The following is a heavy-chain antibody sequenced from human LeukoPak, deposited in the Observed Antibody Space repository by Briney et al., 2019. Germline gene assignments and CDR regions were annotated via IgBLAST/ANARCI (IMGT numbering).Heavy chain of an antibody. CDR1: GFTFSSYA. CDR3: ARDGTVTTYYYYYMDV. CDR2: ISYDGSNK. D-gene: IGHD4-11*01. J-gene: IGHJ6*03. V-gene: IGHV3-30*01. Sequence: GGSLRLFCAASGFTFSSYAMHWVRQAPGKGLEWVAVISYDGSNKYYADSVKGRVTISRDNSKNTLYLQMNSLRAKDTAVYYCARDGTVTTYYYYYMDVWGKGTTVTVSS.